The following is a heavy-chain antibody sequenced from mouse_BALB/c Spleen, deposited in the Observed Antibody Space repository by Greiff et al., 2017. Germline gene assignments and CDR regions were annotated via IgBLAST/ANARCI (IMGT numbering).Heavy chain of an antibody. CDR3: ARTLLRGWYFDV. J-gene: IGHJ1*01. V-gene: IGHV5-12-2*01. CDR2: ISNGGGST. CDR1: GFTFSSYT. Sequence: DVKLVESGGGLVQPGGSLKLSCAASGFTFSSYTMSWVRQTPEKRLEWVAYISNGGGSTYYPDTVKGRFTISRDNAKNTLYLQMSSLKSEDTAMYYCARTLLRGWYFDVWGAGTTVTVSS. D-gene: IGHD1-2*01.